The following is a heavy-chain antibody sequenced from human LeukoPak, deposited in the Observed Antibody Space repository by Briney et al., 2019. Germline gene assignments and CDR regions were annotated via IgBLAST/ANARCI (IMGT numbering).Heavy chain of an antibody. J-gene: IGHJ6*03. CDR3: ARDATTELGTVYMDV. CDR2: ISTSGSSV. V-gene: IGHV3-48*03. CDR1: GFTFSIYE. Sequence: GGSLRLSCAAPGFTFSIYEINWVRQAPGKGLEWLSHISTSGSSVHYAGSVKGRFTISRDNAENSLYLQMDSLRVEDTAVYFCARDATTELGTVYMDVWGKGTTVTISS. D-gene: IGHD1-1*01.